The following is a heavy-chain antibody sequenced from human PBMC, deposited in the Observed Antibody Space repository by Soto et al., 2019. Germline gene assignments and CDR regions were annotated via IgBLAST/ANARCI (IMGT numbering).Heavy chain of an antibody. J-gene: IGHJ6*02. CDR1: GFTFSNAW. CDR3: TTELAAASGVYGMDV. Sequence: EVQLVESGGGLVKPGGSLRLSCAASGFTFSNAWMSWVRQAPGKGLEWVGRIKSKTDGGTTDYAAPVKGRFTISRDDSKNTLSLQMNSLKTEDTAVYYCTTELAAASGVYGMDVWGQGTTVTVSS. CDR2: IKSKTDGGTT. V-gene: IGHV3-15*01. D-gene: IGHD6-13*01.